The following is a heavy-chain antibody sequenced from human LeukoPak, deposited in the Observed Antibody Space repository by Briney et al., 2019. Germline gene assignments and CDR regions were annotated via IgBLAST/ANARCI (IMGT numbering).Heavy chain of an antibody. CDR1: GFTFRNYA. CDR2: ITGNGIST. CDR3: AKVTGGDMITYGGLGY. J-gene: IGHJ4*02. D-gene: IGHD3-16*01. V-gene: IGHV3-23*01. Sequence: GGSLRLSCAASGFTFRNYAMTWVRQAPGKGLEWVSAITGNGISTYYADSVKGRFTISRDNPKNTLYLQMHSLRAEDTAIYYCAKVTGGDMITYGGLGYWGQGTLVTVSS.